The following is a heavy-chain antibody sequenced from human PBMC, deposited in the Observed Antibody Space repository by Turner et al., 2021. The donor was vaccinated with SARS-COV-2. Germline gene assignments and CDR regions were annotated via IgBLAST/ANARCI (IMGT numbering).Heavy chain of an antibody. CDR2: ISYDGSNK. V-gene: IGHV3-30*18. CDR3: AKIVGVLDY. D-gene: IGHD3-22*01. J-gene: IGHJ4*02. Sequence: QVHLVESGGGVVQPGMSLSLSCASSGFPFSSYGMHWVRQAPGKGLEWVAIISYDGSNKYYADSVKGRFTISRDNSKNTLYRQMNSLRAEDTAVYYCAKIVGVLDYWGQGTLVTVSS. CDR1: GFPFSSYG.